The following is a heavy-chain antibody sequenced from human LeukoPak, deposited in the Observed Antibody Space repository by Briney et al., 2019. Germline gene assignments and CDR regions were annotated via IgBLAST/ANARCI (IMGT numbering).Heavy chain of an antibody. CDR1: GGSISSSSYY. CDR3: ARAYDILTGSPFDS. V-gene: IGHV4-39*07. Sequence: PSETLSLTCTVSGGSISSSSYYWGWIRQPPGKGLEWIGSIYYSGSTYYNPSLKSRVTISVDTSKNQFSLKLSSVTAADTAVYYCARAYDILTGSPFDSWGQGTLVFVSS. D-gene: IGHD3-9*01. J-gene: IGHJ4*02. CDR2: IYYSGST.